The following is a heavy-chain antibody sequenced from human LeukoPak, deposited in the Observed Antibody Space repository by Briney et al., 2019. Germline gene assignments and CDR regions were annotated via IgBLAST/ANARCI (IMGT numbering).Heavy chain of an antibody. CDR2: ISAYNGNT. CDR3: ARDSTVVVPPRNYGMDV. CDR1: GYTFTGYG. V-gene: IGHV1-18*04. D-gene: IGHD2-2*01. J-gene: IGHJ6*04. Sequence: ASVKVSCKASGYTFTGYGISWVRQAPGQGLEWMGWISAYNGNTNYAQKLQGRVTMTTDTSTSTAYMELRSLRSDDTAVYYCARDSTVVVPPRNYGMDVWGKGTTVTVSS.